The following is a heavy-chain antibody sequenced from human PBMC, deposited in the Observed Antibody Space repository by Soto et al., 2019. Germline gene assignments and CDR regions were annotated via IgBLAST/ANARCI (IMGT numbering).Heavy chain of an antibody. J-gene: IGHJ3*02. D-gene: IGHD2-15*01. V-gene: IGHV4-59*01. CDR1: GGSISSYY. Sequence: SETLSLTCTVSGGSISSYYWSWIRQPPGKGLEWIGYIYYSGSTNYNPSLKSRVTISVDTSKNQFSLKLSSVTAADTAVYYCATSRRNVVAFDIWGQGTMVTVSS. CDR2: IYYSGST. CDR3: ATSRRNVVAFDI.